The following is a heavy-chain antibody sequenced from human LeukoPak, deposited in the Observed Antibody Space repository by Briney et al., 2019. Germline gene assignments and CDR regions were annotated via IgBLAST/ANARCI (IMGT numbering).Heavy chain of an antibody. Sequence: SETLSLTCTVSDGSISSGGYYWSWIRQHPGKGLEWIGYIYYSGSTYYNPSLKSRVTISVDTSKNQFSLKLSSVTAADTAVYYCARGVVIRDYYMDVWGKGTTVTVSS. CDR2: IYYSGST. CDR1: DGSISSGGYY. D-gene: IGHD3-3*01. V-gene: IGHV4-31*03. J-gene: IGHJ6*03. CDR3: ARGVVIRDYYMDV.